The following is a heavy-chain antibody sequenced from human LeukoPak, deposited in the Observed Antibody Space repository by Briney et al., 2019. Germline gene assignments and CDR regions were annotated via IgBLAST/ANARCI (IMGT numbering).Heavy chain of an antibody. J-gene: IGHJ5*02. V-gene: IGHV5-51*01. CDR3: ARQRFTMRAYAGNWFDP. D-gene: IGHD3-10*01. CDR2: IYPGDSDT. Sequence: GESLKISCKGSGYYFTSYWIGWVRQMPGKGLEWMGIIYPGDSDTRYSPSFQGRVTISADKSISTAYLQWSSLKASDTAMYYCARQRFTMRAYAGNWFDPWGQGTLVTVSS. CDR1: GYYFTSYW.